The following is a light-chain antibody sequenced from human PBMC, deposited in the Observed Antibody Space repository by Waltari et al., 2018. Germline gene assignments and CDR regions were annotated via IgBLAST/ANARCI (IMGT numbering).Light chain of an antibody. CDR1: ALPKPY. CDR3: QSADTNNIVV. V-gene: IGLV3-25*03. CDR2: KDT. Sequence: SYELTQPPSVSVSPGQTARITCSGDALPKPYAYWYQQKPGQAPVQVIYKDTERPSGIPERFSGSVSGTTVTLIISGVQAEDEADYYCQSADTNNIVVFGGGTKLTV. J-gene: IGLJ2*01.